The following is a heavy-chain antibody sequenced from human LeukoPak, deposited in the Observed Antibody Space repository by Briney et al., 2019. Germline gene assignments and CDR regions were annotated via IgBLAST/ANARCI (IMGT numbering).Heavy chain of an antibody. V-gene: IGHV4-4*02. Sequence: SETLSLTCTVSLDSTTSNFWSWVRQPPAKGLEWIGEIHRSGSPNYNPSLQSRVTISIDRSRNQIVLELSSVTAADTAFYYCAREILGGFNPGAYWGQGTLVTVSS. CDR1: LDSTTSNF. J-gene: IGHJ4*02. CDR3: AREILGGFNPGAY. CDR2: IHRSGSP. D-gene: IGHD1-14*01.